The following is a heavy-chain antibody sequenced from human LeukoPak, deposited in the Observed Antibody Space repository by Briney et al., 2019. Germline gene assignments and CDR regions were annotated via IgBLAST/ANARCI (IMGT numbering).Heavy chain of an antibody. V-gene: IGHV4-59*08. CDR3: ARGRGSGSYYPFDY. CDR1: GGSISSYY. Sequence: NASETLSLTCTVSGGSISSYYWSWIRQPPGKGLEWIGYIYYSGSTNYNPSLKSRVTISVDTSKNQFSLKLSSVTAADTAVYSCARGRGSGSYYPFDYWGQGTLVTVSS. D-gene: IGHD3-10*01. CDR2: IYYSGST. J-gene: IGHJ4*02.